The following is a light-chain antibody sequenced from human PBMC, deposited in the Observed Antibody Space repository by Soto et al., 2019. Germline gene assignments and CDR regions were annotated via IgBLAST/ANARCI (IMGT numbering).Light chain of an antibody. V-gene: IGKV4-1*01. CDR3: QQYYSSPLT. CDR2: WAS. Sequence: DIVMTQSPDSLAVSLGETATINCKSSQSILYSSNNKNYLTLYQQKPGQPPKLLIYWASTRESGVPDRFSGSGSGTDFTLTISRLQAEDVAVYYCQQYYSSPLTFGGGTKVEIK. CDR1: QSILYSSNNKNY. J-gene: IGKJ4*01.